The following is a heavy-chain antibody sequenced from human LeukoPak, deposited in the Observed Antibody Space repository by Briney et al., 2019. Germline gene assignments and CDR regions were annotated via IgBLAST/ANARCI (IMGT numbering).Heavy chain of an antibody. CDR3: GRGGIVGTTVRIPLFDY. CDR1: GGSISSYY. D-gene: IGHD1-26*01. J-gene: IGHJ4*02. CDR2: IYYSGNT. V-gene: IGHV4-59*01. Sequence: PSETLSLSCTVSGGSISSYYCRWVQQPPGKGQELSGYIYYSGNTNYNPSLKGQVTISVDTSNNPFSLKRSTVTASDTAVYYCGRGGIVGTTVRIPLFDYWGQGTLVTVSS.